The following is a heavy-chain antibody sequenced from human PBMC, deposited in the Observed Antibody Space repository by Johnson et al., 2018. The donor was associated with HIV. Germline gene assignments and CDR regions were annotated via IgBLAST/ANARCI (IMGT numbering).Heavy chain of an antibody. J-gene: IGHJ3*02. Sequence: QVQLVESGGGLVQPGGSLRLSCAASGFTFSSYAMHWVRQAPGKGLEWVAVISYDGSNKYYAASVKGRFTISRDNSKNTLYLQMNSLRAEDTAVYYCARGSYNFWSGEREAFDIWGQGTMVTVSS. D-gene: IGHD3-3*01. CDR3: ARGSYNFWSGEREAFDI. V-gene: IGHV3-30-3*01. CDR1: GFTFSSYA. CDR2: ISYDGSNK.